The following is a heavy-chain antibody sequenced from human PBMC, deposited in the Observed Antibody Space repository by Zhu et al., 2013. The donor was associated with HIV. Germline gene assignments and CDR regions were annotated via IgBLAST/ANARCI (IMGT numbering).Heavy chain of an antibody. CDR1: IYLQRSL. D-gene: IGHD3-10*01. CDR3: ARRVWFGEFPAPYDV. V-gene: IGHV1-2*02. CDR2: IDPNSGGT. Sequence: QVQLVQSGAEVKKPGASVTGLLQGLWIYLQRSLHPLGATGPGQGLEWVGWIDPNSGGTKYTEKFQGRVTMTRATSISTAYMELRRLESDDTAVYFCARRVWFGEFPAPYDVWGQGTLVTVSS. J-gene: IGHJ4*02.